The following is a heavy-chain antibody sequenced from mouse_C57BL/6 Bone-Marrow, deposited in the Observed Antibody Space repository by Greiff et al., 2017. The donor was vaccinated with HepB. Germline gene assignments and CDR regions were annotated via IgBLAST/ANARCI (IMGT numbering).Heavy chain of an antibody. Sequence: DVKLQESGGGLVQPGGSLKLSCAASGFTFSDYGMAWVRQAPRKGPEWVAFISNLAYSIYYADTVTGRFTISRENAKNTLYLEMSSLRSEDTAMYYCARHLAYYYGSGGYFDYWGQGTTLTVSS. CDR2: ISNLAYSI. CDR3: ARHLAYYYGSGGYFDY. V-gene: IGHV5-15*01. J-gene: IGHJ2*01. D-gene: IGHD1-1*01. CDR1: GFTFSDYG.